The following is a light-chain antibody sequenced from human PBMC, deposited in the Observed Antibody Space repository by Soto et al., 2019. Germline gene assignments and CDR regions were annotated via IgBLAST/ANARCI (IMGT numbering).Light chain of an antibody. CDR3: QQYQYYPYT. Sequence: IRMTQSPSSLSAPVGDRVTISCRASQDIGNFLAWFQQKPGKAPKSLIYAASASSLQSGVPSNFSGSGSGTDFTLTINSLQPEDFATYYCQQYQYYPYTIGQGTKVEIK. CDR2: AASAS. V-gene: IGKV1-16*02. J-gene: IGKJ2*01. CDR1: QDIGNF.